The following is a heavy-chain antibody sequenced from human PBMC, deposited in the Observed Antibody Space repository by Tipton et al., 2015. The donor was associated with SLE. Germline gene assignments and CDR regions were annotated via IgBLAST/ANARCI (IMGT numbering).Heavy chain of an antibody. V-gene: IGHV4-38-2*02. CDR1: GYSISSDYY. Sequence: TLSLTCNVSGYSISSDYYWGWIRQPPGKGPEWIGRMYLSGNTNYNPSLKSRLTMSVDTSRNQFSLNLGSVTAADTAVYYCAREFLNPVTTVHYYFDLWGRGTLVTVSS. CDR2: MYLSGNT. CDR3: AREFLNPVTTVHYYFDL. J-gene: IGHJ2*01. D-gene: IGHD4-11*01.